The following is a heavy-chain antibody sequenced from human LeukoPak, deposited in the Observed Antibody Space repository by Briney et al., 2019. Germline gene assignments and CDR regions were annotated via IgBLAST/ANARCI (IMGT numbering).Heavy chain of an antibody. Sequence: GGSLRLSCAGSGFIFEHYAMNWVRQAPGRGLEWVSVITGIGGGTYYAEPVEGRFTVSRDNSKNTVYLQMNSLRADDTAVYYCAKDGGSTLPYYFDWWGQGTLVTVAS. J-gene: IGHJ4*02. CDR1: GFIFEHYA. V-gene: IGHV3-23*01. CDR3: AKDGGSTLPYYFDW. D-gene: IGHD3-10*01. CDR2: ITGIGGGT.